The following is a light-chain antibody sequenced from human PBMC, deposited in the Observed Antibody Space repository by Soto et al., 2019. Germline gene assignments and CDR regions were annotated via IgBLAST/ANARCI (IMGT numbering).Light chain of an antibody. CDR1: QSVSRN. J-gene: IGKJ5*01. CDR2: GVS. V-gene: IGKV3-15*01. CDR3: QQYVQWPLIT. Sequence: EIVMTQSPATLSVSPGERDTLSCRASQSVSRNLLAWYQQKPGQAPRLLIHGVSTRATGIPARFSGSGSGTEFTLTISSLQSEDFAIYYCQQYVQWPLITFGQGTRLEI.